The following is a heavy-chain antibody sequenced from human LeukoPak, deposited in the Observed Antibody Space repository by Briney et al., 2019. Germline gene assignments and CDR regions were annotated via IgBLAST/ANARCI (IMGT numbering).Heavy chain of an antibody. J-gene: IGHJ5*02. CDR2: ISGSGGST. CDR3: AKDVFRRGSVAGWFDP. D-gene: IGHD6-19*01. CDR1: EFTFSNYA. V-gene: IGHV3-23*01. Sequence: GGSLRLSCVASEFTFSNYAMSWVRQAPGKGREWVSAISGSGGSTYYADSVKGRFTISRDNSKNTLYLQMNSLRPEDTAIYSCAKDVFRRGSVAGWFDPWGQGTLVTVSS.